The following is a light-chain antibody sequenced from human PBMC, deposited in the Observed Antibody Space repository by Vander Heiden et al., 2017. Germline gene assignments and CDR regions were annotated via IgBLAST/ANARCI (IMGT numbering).Light chain of an antibody. CDR3: QSYDSSNQVV. V-gene: IGLV6-57*01. Sequence: SIASNYVQWYQQRPGSSPTTVIYEDNQRPSGVPDRFSGAIDSSSNSASLTISGLKTEDEADYCCQSYDSSNQVVFGGGTKLTVL. CDR2: EDN. CDR1: SIASNY. J-gene: IGLJ2*01.